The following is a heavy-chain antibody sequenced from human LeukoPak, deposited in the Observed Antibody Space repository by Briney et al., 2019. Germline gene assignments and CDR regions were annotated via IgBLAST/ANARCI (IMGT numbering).Heavy chain of an antibody. CDR3: GTDLGGSYPYYFDY. Sequence: GGSLRLSCAASGFTFSSYGMSWVRQAPGKGLEWVSTISGSGGSTYYADSVKGRFTISRDNSKNTLYLQMSSLRAEDTAVYYCGTDLGGSYPYYFDYWGQGTLVTVSS. V-gene: IGHV3-23*01. CDR1: GFTFSSYG. D-gene: IGHD1-26*01. CDR2: ISGSGGST. J-gene: IGHJ4*02.